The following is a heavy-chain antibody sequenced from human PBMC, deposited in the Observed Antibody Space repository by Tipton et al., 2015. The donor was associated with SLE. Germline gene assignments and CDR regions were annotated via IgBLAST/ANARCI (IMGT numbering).Heavy chain of an antibody. J-gene: IGHJ4*02. CDR1: GGSIRDYY. D-gene: IGHD2-15*01. CDR3: AREDVGYCNGGSCPYYFDY. V-gene: IGHV4-4*07. CDR2: IFSSGNT. Sequence: TLSLTCTVSGGSIRDYYWTWIRQPAGKGLEWIGRIFSSGNTKYNASLNSRVTISIDTSKNQFSLKLTSVTAADMAVYYCAREDVGYCNGGSCPYYFDYWGQGTMVTVSS.